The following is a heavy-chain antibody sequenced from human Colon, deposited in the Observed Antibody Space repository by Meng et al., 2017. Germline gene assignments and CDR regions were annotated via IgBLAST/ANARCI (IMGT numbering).Heavy chain of an antibody. CDR2: INPRGGSS. Sequence: ASVKVSCKASGYTFTNYYLHWVRQAPGHGLEWMGIINPRGGSSIFAQKFQGRVTVTRVSSPDTVYMELISLRSEDTALYYCARGRTGGRSCAFDIWGHGTMVTVAS. V-gene: IGHV1-46*01. J-gene: IGHJ3*02. CDR1: GYTFTNYY. CDR3: ARGRTGGRSCAFDI. D-gene: IGHD7-27*01.